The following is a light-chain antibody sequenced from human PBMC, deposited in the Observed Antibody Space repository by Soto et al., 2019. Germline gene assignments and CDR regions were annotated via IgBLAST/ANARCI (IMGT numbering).Light chain of an antibody. CDR2: GAS. Sequence: PGDRVTLSCRASQSVSSSYLTWYQQKPGQAPRLLIYGASTRATGIPARFSGSGSGTDFTLTISSLQPEDFAVYYCQQDYNLPSYTFGQGTKLEIK. CDR1: QSVSSSY. V-gene: IGKV3D-7*01. CDR3: QQDYNLPSYT. J-gene: IGKJ2*01.